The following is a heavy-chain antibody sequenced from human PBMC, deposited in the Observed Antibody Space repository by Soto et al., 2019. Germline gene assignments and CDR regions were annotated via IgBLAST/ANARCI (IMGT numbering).Heavy chain of an antibody. D-gene: IGHD6-19*01. Sequence: GGSLRLSCAASGFTFSSYAMTWVRQAPGKGLEWVSAISGSGGSTYYADSVKGRFTIPRDNSKNTLYLQMNSLRAEDTALYFCAQSGSGWLNAFDIWGQGTMVTVS. CDR1: GFTFSSYA. CDR2: ISGSGGST. V-gene: IGHV3-23*01. CDR3: AQSGSGWLNAFDI. J-gene: IGHJ3*02.